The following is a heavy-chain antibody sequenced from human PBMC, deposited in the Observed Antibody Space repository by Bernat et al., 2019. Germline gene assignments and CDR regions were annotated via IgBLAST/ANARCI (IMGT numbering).Heavy chain of an antibody. CDR1: GFTVSNNY. CDR3: ARATSSYLPSDY. D-gene: IGHD6-6*01. V-gene: IGHV3-53*02. Sequence: EVQLVETGGGLIQPGGSLRLSCAASGFTVSNNYMSWVRQAPGKGLEWVSVVYPSGITYYADSVKGRFTLSRDNSKNSLSLQMKNLRAEDTAVYYCARATSSYLPSDYWGQGTLVTVSS. CDR2: VYPSGIT. J-gene: IGHJ4*02.